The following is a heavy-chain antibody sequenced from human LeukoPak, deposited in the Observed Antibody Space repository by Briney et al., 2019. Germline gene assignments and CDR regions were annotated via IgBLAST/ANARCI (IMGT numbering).Heavy chain of an antibody. CDR3: VKSGGYGLIDY. CDR1: GGSISSSSYY. Sequence: SETLSLTCTVSGGSISSSSYYWGWIRQPPGKGLEWIGSIHYSGSTNYNPSLKSRVTISVDMSKNQFSLRLSSVTAADTAMYYCVKSGGYGLIDYWGQGTLVTVSS. D-gene: IGHD6-19*01. J-gene: IGHJ4*02. CDR2: IHYSGST. V-gene: IGHV4-39*01.